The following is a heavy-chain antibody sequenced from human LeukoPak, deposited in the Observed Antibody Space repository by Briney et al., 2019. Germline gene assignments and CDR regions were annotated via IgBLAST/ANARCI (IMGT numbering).Heavy chain of an antibody. D-gene: IGHD2-2*01. J-gene: IGHJ2*01. V-gene: IGHV4-59*08. CDR2: NYYSGST. CDR1: GGSISSYY. Sequence: PSETLSLTCTVSGGSISSYYWRWLRQPPGKGLEWIGYNYYSGSTNYNPSLKSRVTISVDTSKNQFSLKLSSVTVADTAVYYCARLGRTSYWYFDLWGRGTLVTVSS. CDR3: ARLGRTSYWYFDL.